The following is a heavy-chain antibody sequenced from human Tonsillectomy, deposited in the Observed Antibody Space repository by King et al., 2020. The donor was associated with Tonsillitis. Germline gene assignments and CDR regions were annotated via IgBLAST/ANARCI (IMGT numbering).Heavy chain of an antibody. D-gene: IGHD6-13*01. V-gene: IGHV4-39*01. Sequence: LQLQESGPGLVKPSETLSLTCTVSGDSISSSSYYWGWIRQPPGKGLEWIGSIYYSGSTYYNPSLKSRVTISVDTSKNQFSLKLSSVTAADTAVYYCARHGISSSWYLSWFDPWGQGTLVTVSS. CDR1: GDSISSSSYY. CDR2: IYYSGST. CDR3: ARHGISSSWYLSWFDP. J-gene: IGHJ5*02.